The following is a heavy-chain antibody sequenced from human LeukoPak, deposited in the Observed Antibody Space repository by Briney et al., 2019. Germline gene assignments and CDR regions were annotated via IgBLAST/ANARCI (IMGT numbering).Heavy chain of an antibody. CDR2: ISYDGSNK. J-gene: IGHJ4*02. V-gene: IGHV3-30*04. CDR3: ARDGGLYSSGWYGVDY. Sequence: PGRSLRLSCAASGFTFSSYAMHWVRQAPGKGLEWVAVISYDGSNKYYADSVKGRFTISRDNSKNTLYLQMNSLRAEDTAVYYCARDGGLYSSGWYGVDYWGQGTLVTVSS. CDR1: GFTFSSYA. D-gene: IGHD6-19*01.